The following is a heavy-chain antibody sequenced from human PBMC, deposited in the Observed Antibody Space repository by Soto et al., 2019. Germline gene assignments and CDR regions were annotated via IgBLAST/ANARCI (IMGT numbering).Heavy chain of an antibody. CDR1: GGSFSGYY. J-gene: IGHJ4*02. Sequence: SETLSLTCAVYGGSFSGYYWSWIRQPPGKGLEWIGEINHSGSTNYNPSLKSRVTISVDTSKNQFSLKLSSVTAADTAVYYCAREVVVVPAYFDYWGQGTLVTVSS. V-gene: IGHV4-34*01. D-gene: IGHD2-2*01. CDR3: AREVVVVPAYFDY. CDR2: INHSGST.